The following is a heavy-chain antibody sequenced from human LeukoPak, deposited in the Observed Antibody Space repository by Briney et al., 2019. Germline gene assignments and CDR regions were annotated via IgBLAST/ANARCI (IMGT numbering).Heavy chain of an antibody. D-gene: IGHD4-23*01. Sequence: SETLSLTCVVYGESFSGYSWSWIRQPPGKGLEWIGEINQRKNTNYNPSLKSRVTISIDTSKNQFSLKLSSVTAADTAVYYCARVGYGGVYWGQGTLVTVSS. CDR2: INQRKNT. V-gene: IGHV4-34*01. CDR3: ARVGYGGVY. J-gene: IGHJ4*02. CDR1: GESFSGYS.